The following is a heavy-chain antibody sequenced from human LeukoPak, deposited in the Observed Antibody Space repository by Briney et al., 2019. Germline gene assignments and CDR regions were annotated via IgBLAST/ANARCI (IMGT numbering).Heavy chain of an antibody. D-gene: IGHD2-8*01. CDR1: GGSISSHY. V-gene: IGHV4-59*11. CDR3: ARGRADGVCYS. Sequence: SETLSLTWTVSGGSISSHYWSWIRQPPGKGLEWIGYIYYSGSTNYNPSLKSRVTISVDTSKNQFSLKLSSVTAADTAVYYCARGRADGVCYSWGQGTLVTVSS. CDR2: IYYSGST. J-gene: IGHJ4*02.